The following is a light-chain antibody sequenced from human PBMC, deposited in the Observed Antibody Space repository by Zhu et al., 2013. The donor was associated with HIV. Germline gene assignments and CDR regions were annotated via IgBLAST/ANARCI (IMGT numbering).Light chain of an antibody. CDR1: QSIANN. V-gene: IGKV3D-15*01. J-gene: IGKJ1*01. CDR3: QQYKKWPRT. Sequence: IVMTQSPATLSLSPGERATLSCRASQSIANNVAWYQQKPGQSPRLLIYDASIRASGIPARFSGSGSGTEFTLTFSSLQSEDFAVYYCQQYKKWPRTFGQGT. CDR2: DAS.